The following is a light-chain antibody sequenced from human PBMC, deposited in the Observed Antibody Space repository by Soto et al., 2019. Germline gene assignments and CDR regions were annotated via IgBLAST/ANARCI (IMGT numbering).Light chain of an antibody. CDR3: QQSYSTPYT. Sequence: DIQMTQSPSSLSASVGDRVTITCRASQTFSNFLNWYQQQPGKAPKVLVHGASSLQSGVPSRFNGSGSGTDFTLTITSLQPEDSTTYYCQQSYSTPYTISQGTKLQIK. CDR2: GAS. CDR1: QTFSNF. J-gene: IGKJ2*01. V-gene: IGKV1-39*01.